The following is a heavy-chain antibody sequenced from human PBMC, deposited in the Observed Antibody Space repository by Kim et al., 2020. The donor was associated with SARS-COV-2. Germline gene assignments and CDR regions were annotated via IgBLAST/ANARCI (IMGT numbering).Heavy chain of an antibody. CDR2: INHSGST. CDR1: GGSFSGYY. CDR3: ARAEGSVVPAAMGYFDY. Sequence: SQTLSLTCAVYGGSFSGYYWSWIRQPPGKGLEWIGEINHSGSTNYNPSLKSRVTISVDTSKNQFSLKLSSVTAADTAVYYCARAEGSVVPAAMGYFDYWGQGTLVTVSS. V-gene: IGHV4-34*01. D-gene: IGHD2-2*01. J-gene: IGHJ4*02.